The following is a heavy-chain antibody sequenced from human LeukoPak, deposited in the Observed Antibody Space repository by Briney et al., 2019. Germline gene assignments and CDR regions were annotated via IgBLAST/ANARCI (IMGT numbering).Heavy chain of an antibody. D-gene: IGHD5-24*01. Sequence: ASVKVSCKASGGTFSSYAISWVRQAPGQGLEWMGGIIPIFGTANYAQKFQGRVTITADESTSTAYMELSRLRAEDTAVYYCATPKRWLQVFDYWGQGTLVTVSS. CDR1: GGTFSSYA. J-gene: IGHJ4*02. CDR2: IIPIFGTA. V-gene: IGHV1-69*13. CDR3: ATPKRWLQVFDY.